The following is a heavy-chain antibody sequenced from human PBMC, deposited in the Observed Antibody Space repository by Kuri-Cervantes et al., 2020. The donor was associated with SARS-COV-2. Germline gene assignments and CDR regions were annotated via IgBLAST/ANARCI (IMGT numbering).Heavy chain of an antibody. CDR1: GGSISSSNW. CDR2: IYHSGST. V-gene: IGHV4-4*02. CDR3: ARDLAYDSSGYAFDY. Sequence: SETLSLTCAVSGGSISSSNWWSWVRQPPGKGLEWIGEIYHSGSTNYNPSLKSRVTISVDKSKNQFSLKLSSVTAADTAVYYCARDLAYDSSGYAFDYWGQGTLVTVSS. D-gene: IGHD3-22*01. J-gene: IGHJ4*02.